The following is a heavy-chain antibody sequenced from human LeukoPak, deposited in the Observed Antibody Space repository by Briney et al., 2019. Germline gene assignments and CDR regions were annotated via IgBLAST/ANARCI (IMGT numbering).Heavy chain of an antibody. CDR1: GGTFSSYA. Sequence: ASVKVSCKASGGTFSSYAISWVRQAPGQGLEWMGGIIPIFGTANYAQKFQGRVTITADKSTSTAYMELSSLRSEDTAVYYCARDYCSSTSCIGAFDIWGQGTMVTVSS. J-gene: IGHJ3*02. V-gene: IGHV1-69*06. CDR3: ARDYCSSTSCIGAFDI. CDR2: IIPIFGTA. D-gene: IGHD2-2*01.